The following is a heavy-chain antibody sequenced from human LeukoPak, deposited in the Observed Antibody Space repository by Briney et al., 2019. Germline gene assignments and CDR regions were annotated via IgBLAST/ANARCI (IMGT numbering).Heavy chain of an antibody. V-gene: IGHV4-34*01. CDR2: INHSGST. CDR3: ASGRSILAY. J-gene: IGHJ4*02. D-gene: IGHD2-15*01. Sequence: PSETLSLTCAVYGGSFSGYYWSWIRQPPGKGLEWIGEINHSGSTNYNPSLKSRVTISVDTSKNQFSLKLSSVTAADTAVYYCASGRSILAYWGQGTLVTVSS. CDR1: GGSFSGYY.